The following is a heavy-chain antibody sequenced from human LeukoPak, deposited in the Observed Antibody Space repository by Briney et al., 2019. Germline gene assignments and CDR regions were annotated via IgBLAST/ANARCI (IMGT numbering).Heavy chain of an antibody. D-gene: IGHD6-13*01. CDR3: ARDGTSAGAGDAFDI. Sequence: SETLSLTCTVSGGSISSSSYFWGWIRQPPGKGLEWIGTIYYTGSTYYNPSLKSRVTISVDTSKKQFSLNLSSVPAADTAVYYCARDGTSAGAGDAFDIWGQGTLVTVSS. V-gene: IGHV4-39*07. CDR2: IYYTGST. J-gene: IGHJ3*02. CDR1: GGSISSSSYF.